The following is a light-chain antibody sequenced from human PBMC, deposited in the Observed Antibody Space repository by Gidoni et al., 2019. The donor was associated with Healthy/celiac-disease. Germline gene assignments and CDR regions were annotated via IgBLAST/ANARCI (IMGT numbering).Light chain of an antibody. CDR3: QQRSNWPPLT. CDR2: DAS. J-gene: IGKJ4*01. V-gene: IGKV3-11*01. Sequence: EIVLTQSPATLSLSPGERATLSCRSSQCVSSYLDWYQQKPGQAPRLLIYDASNRATGIPARFSGSGSGTDFTLTISSLEPEDFAVYYCQQRSNWPPLTFGGGTKVEIK. CDR1: QCVSSY.